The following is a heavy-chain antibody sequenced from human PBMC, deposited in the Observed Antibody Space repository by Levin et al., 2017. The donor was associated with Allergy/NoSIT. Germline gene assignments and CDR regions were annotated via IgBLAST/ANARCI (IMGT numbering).Heavy chain of an antibody. CDR2: FVPTLNIP. CDR1: GGTFSNLT. D-gene: IGHD3/OR15-3a*01. CDR3: VGTPGTGAGGFYYDGLAV. Sequence: SVKVSCKASGGTFSNLTLTWVRQAPGQGLEWVGRFVPTLNIPTYAQSFQGRVTFTADKSTNTASMSLSSLRSDDPAIYYCVGTPGTGAGGFYYDGLAVGGQGTTVTGSS. V-gene: IGHV1-69*02. J-gene: IGHJ6*02.